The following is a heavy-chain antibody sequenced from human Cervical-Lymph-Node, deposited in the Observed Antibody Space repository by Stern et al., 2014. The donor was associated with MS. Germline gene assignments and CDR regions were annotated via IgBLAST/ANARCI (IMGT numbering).Heavy chain of an antibody. CDR2: INPSVPIT. Sequence: QVQLVQSEAEVKKPGASVKVSCKASGYTFTRYYIQWVRQAPGQGLEWMGVINPSVPITNYGQRFQGRVTITRDTSTSTVFMDLSSLTSEDTAIYYCVRGEDIIVPFYGMDVWGRGTTVTASS. V-gene: IGHV1-46*01. D-gene: IGHD2-15*01. CDR3: VRGEDIIVPFYGMDV. CDR1: GYTFTRYY. J-gene: IGHJ6*02.